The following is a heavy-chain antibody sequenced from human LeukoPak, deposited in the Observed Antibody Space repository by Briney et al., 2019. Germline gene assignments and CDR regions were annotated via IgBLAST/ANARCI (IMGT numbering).Heavy chain of an antibody. D-gene: IGHD2-15*01. CDR3: ARDHAIVVVVAAYDY. Sequence: GASVKVSCKASGYTFTSYGISWVRQAPGQGLEWMGWISAYNGNTNYAQKLQGRVTMTTDTSTSTAYMELRSLRSDDTAVYYCARDHAIVVVVAAYDYWGQGTLVTVSS. J-gene: IGHJ4*02. CDR1: GYTFTSYG. CDR2: ISAYNGNT. V-gene: IGHV1-18*01.